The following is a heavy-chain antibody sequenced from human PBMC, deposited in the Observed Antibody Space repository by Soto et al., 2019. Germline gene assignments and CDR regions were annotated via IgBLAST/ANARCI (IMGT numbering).Heavy chain of an antibody. V-gene: IGHV4-59*01. J-gene: IGHJ6*03. CDR3: ARGRNYYYYMDV. CDR1: GGSISSYY. Sequence: SETLSLTCTVSGGSISSYYWSWIRQPPGKGLEWIGYIYYSGSTNYNPSLKSRVTISVDTSKNQFSLKLSSVTAADTPVYYCARGRNYYYYMDVWGKGTTVTVSS. CDR2: IYYSGST.